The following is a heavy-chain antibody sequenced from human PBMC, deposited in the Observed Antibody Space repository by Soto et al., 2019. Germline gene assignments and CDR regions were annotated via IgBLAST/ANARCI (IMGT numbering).Heavy chain of an antibody. CDR2: ISYDGRDK. Sequence: QVQLVESGGGVVQPGRSLRLSCAASGFTFSSNAMHWVRQAPGTGLEWVAVISYDGRDKYYQDSVKGRFTISRDNSKNTLYLQMNSLRAEDTAVYYCARSAGGSYPQYDYWGQGTLVTVSS. V-gene: IGHV3-30*04. CDR3: ARSAGGSYPQYDY. J-gene: IGHJ4*02. CDR1: GFTFSSNA. D-gene: IGHD1-26*01.